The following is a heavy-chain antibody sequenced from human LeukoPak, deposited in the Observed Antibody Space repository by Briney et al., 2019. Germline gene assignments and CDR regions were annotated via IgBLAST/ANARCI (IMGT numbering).Heavy chain of an antibody. CDR3: AKDLAVVTRKDDY. D-gene: IGHD4-23*01. Sequence: GGSLRLFCAASGFTFSSYAMIWVRQAPGKGLEWVSAISGSGGSTYYADSVKDRFTISRDNSKNTLYLQMNRLRAEDTAVYYCAKDLAVVTRKDDYWGQGTLVTVSS. V-gene: IGHV3-23*01. CDR1: GFTFSSYA. J-gene: IGHJ4*02. CDR2: ISGSGGST.